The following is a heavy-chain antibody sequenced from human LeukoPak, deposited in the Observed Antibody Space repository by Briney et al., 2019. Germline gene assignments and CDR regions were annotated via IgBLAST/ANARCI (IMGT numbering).Heavy chain of an antibody. V-gene: IGHV3-23*01. CDR1: GFTFSSYA. D-gene: IGHD3-22*01. CDR3: AKGRYYDSSGYFRVWDYFDY. J-gene: IGHJ4*02. Sequence: PGGSLRLSCAASGFTFSSYAMSWVRQAPGKGLEWVSAISGSGGSTYYADCVKGRFTISRDNSKNTLYLQMNSLRAEDTAVYYCAKGRYYDSSGYFRVWDYFDYWGQGTLVTVSS. CDR2: ISGSGGST.